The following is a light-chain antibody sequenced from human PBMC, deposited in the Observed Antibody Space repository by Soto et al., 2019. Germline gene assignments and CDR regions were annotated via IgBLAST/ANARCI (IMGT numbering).Light chain of an antibody. Sequence: SYELTQPPSVSVAPGKTARITCGGNNIGSKSVHWYQQKPGQAPVLVIYYDSDRPSGIPERFSGYNSGNTATLTISRVEAGDEADYYCQVWDSSSDHVVFVGGTKLTVL. J-gene: IGLJ2*01. CDR3: QVWDSSSDHVV. CDR1: NIGSKS. CDR2: YDS. V-gene: IGLV3-21*04.